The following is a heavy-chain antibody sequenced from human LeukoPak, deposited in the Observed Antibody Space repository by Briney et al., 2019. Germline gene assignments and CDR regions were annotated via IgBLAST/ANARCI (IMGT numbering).Heavy chain of an antibody. CDR2: IYPRGST. J-gene: IGHJ6*02. CDR3: ARERRLGVYYYYGMDV. V-gene: IGHV4-30-2*01. D-gene: IGHD2-8*01. CDR1: GGSISSGDYS. Sequence: SETLSLTCAVSGGSISSGDYSWNWIRQPPGKGLVWIAFIYPRGSTYYNPSLKSRVTISLDRSKNQFSLKLTSVTAADTAVYYCARERRLGVYYYYGMDVWGQGTTVTVSS.